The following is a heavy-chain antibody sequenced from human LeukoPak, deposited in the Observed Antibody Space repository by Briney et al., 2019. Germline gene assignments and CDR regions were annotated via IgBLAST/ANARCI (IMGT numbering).Heavy chain of an antibody. D-gene: IGHD3-16*01. CDR3: ATPLIGQGVSLGY. Sequence: ASVKVSCKASGYTFTTYGISGVRQPPGKGLEWMGWITTYSGNTYYAQKLQGRVTMTTDTSTSTAYMELRSLGSDDTAVYYCATPLIGQGVSLGYWGQGTLVTVSS. CDR1: GYTFTTYG. J-gene: IGHJ4*02. V-gene: IGHV1-18*01. CDR2: ITTYSGNT.